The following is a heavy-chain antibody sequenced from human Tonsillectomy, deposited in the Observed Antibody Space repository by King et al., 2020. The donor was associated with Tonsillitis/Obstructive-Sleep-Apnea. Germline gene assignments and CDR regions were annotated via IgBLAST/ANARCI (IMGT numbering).Heavy chain of an antibody. CDR1: GLSLSKAKLG. V-gene: IGHV2-26*01. Sequence: TGKESGPVRVKPTEKRTVRGSVSGLSLSKAKLGVRWSSENPGQDREGLADMVSNDEVSYSTSLKTRLTISKDPFRRQVVLTMTNMDPVDTGTYYCARSGERYSGVAAFDFWGPGTLVTVSS. CDR3: ARSGERYSGVAAFDF. CDR2: MVSNDEV. D-gene: IGHD6-19*01. J-gene: IGHJ4*02.